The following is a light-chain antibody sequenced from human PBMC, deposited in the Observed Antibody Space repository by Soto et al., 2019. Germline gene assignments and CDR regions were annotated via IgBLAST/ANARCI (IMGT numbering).Light chain of an antibody. CDR3: CSFRSSTPLPYV. V-gene: IGLV2-14*01. CDR1: GSDVGGYDY. CDR2: EVT. Sequence: QSVLTQPASVSGSPGQSITISCTGTGSDVGGYDYVSWYQHYPGKAPKLIIYEVTNRPSGVSDRFSGSKSGNTASLTISGLRAEDEADYYCCSFRSSTPLPYVFGSGTKVTVL. J-gene: IGLJ1*01.